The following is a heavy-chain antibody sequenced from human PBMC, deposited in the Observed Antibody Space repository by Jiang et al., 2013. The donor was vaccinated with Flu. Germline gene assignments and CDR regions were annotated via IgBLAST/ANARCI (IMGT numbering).Heavy chain of an antibody. CDR3: ATSPRDGRLGYYYYHMDV. Sequence: QSGAEVKKPGSSVKVSCKASGGTFSSYAISWVRQAPGQGLEWMGGIIPIYGTANYAQRFQGRVTITADESTGTAYMELSSLRSEDTAVYYCATSPRDGRLGYYYYHMDVWGKGTTVIVSS. CDR2: IIPIYGTA. V-gene: IGHV1-69*01. J-gene: IGHJ6*03. CDR1: GGTFSSYA. D-gene: IGHD5-24*01.